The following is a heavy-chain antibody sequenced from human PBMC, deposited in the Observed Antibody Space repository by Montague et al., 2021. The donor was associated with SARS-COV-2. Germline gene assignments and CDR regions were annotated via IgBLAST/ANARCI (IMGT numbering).Heavy chain of an antibody. Sequence: SETLSLTCVVSDVSLSTSTWWSWVRQSPGKGLEWVGEIYLSGFTQYNPSVKSRVSISLDDSRSQFSLRLTSVPAADTAVYFCARGGLGNRGFDYWGQGTLVTVSS. CDR2: IYLSGFT. D-gene: IGHD3/OR15-3a*01. V-gene: IGHV4-4*02. J-gene: IGHJ4*02. CDR1: DVSLSTSTW. CDR3: ARGGLGNRGFDY.